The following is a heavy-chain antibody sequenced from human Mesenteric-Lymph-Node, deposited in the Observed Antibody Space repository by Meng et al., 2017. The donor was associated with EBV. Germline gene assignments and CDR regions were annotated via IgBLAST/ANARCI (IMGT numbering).Heavy chain of an antibody. CDR2: IYYSGTT. CDR3: VRGAAIGPRYFDY. CDR1: VGSVNRGIYY. V-gene: IGHV4-61*01. J-gene: IGHJ4*02. Sequence: VLLQDLGPVLVKPSVTLFLTCTVSVGSVNRGIYYWSWIRQPPGKGLEWIGYIYYSGTTNSNPSLKGRVTISLDTSKNQFSLKLSSVTAADTAVYYCVRGAAIGPRYFDYWGQGTLVTVSS. D-gene: IGHD2-2*02.